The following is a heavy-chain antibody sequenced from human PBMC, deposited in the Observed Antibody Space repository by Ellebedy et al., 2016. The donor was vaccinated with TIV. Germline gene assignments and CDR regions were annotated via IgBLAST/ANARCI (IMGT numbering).Heavy chain of an antibody. V-gene: IGHV4-4*02. CDR1: GGSISSSNW. J-gene: IGHJ3*02. D-gene: IGHD6-19*01. CDR3: ARDGETGPGIAVGMDAFDI. CDR2: IYHSGST. Sequence: SETLSLTCAVSGGSISSSNWWSWVRQPPGKGLEWIGEIYHSGSTNYNPSLKSRVTISVDTSKNQFSLKLSSVTAADTAVYYCARDGETGPGIAVGMDAFDIWGQGTMVTVSS.